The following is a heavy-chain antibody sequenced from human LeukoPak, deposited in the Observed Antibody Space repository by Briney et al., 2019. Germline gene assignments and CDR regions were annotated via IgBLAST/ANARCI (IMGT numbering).Heavy chain of an antibody. Sequence: SETLSLTCAVYGESLSGYYWSWIRQPPGKGLEWIGEINHSGSTNYNPSLKSRVTISVDTSKNQFSLKLSSVTAADTAVYYCARLSIGYYYYMDVWGKGTTVTISS. CDR2: INHSGST. D-gene: IGHD2-15*01. V-gene: IGHV4-34*01. J-gene: IGHJ6*03. CDR1: GESLSGYY. CDR3: ARLSIGYYYYMDV.